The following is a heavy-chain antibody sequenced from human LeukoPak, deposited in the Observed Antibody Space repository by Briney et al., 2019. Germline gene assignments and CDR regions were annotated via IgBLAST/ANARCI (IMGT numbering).Heavy chain of an antibody. CDR3: ASSPSGYWWNFDC. J-gene: IGHJ4*02. CDR2: IYYSGST. D-gene: IGHD3-22*01. Sequence: SETLSLTCTVSGGYISSNNYYWGWIRQPPGKGLEWIGSIYYSGSTYDNPSLKSRVTISVDTTKNQFSLKLTSVTAEDTAVYYCASSPSGYWWNFDCWGQGTLVTVSS. V-gene: IGHV4-39*01. CDR1: GGYISSNNYY.